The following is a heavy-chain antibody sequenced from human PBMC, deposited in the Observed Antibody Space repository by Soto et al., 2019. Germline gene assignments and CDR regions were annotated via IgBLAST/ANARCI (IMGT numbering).Heavy chain of an antibody. CDR3: AGGQWLGVGY. D-gene: IGHD6-19*01. CDR2: INAGNGNT. J-gene: IGHJ4*02. Sequence: QVQLVQSGAEEKKPGASVKVSCKASGYTFTKYAMHWVRQAPGQRLEWMGWINAGNGNTKYSQKFQGRVTITSDTSASNAYVELSSRRSEDTAVYYCAGGQWLGVGYWGQGTLVHGSS. V-gene: IGHV1-3*05. CDR1: GYTFTKYA.